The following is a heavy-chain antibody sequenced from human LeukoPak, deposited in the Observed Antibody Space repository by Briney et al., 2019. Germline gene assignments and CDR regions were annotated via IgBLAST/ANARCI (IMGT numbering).Heavy chain of an antibody. D-gene: IGHD3-3*01. V-gene: IGHV3-23*01. J-gene: IGHJ4*02. CDR1: GFTFSSYA. Sequence: GGSLRLSCAASGFTFSSYAMSWVRQAPGKGLEWVSAISGSGGSTYYADSVKGRFTISRDNAKNSLYLQMNSLRAEDTAVYYCARDQTYYDFWSGYRYYFDYWGQGTLVTVSS. CDR2: ISGSGGST. CDR3: ARDQTYYDFWSGYRYYFDY.